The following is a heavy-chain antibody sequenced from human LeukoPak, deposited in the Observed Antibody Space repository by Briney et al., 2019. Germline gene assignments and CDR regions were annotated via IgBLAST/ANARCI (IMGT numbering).Heavy chain of an antibody. V-gene: IGHV3-33*01. Sequence: GGSLRLSCAASGFTFSSYAMHWVRQAPGKGLEWVAVIWYDGSNKYYADPVKGRFTISRDNSKNTLYLQMDSLRAEDTAVYYCAGSIAVAGTIDYWGQGTLVTVSS. CDR1: GFTFSSYA. CDR2: IWYDGSNK. D-gene: IGHD6-19*01. J-gene: IGHJ4*02. CDR3: AGSIAVAGTIDY.